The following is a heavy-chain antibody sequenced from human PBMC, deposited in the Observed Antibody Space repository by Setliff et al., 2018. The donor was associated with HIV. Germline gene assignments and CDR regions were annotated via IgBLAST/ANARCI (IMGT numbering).Heavy chain of an antibody. CDR3: ARHSDWYGNDAFDS. CDR2: ISYDGSNK. Sequence: GGSLRLSCAASGFIFSSYAMHWVRQAPGKGLEWVAVISYDGSNKYYADSVKGRFTISRDNANNTLYLQMNSLRGEDTAVYYCARHSDWYGNDAFDSWGQGTRVT. D-gene: IGHD6-19*01. CDR1: GFIFSSYA. V-gene: IGHV3-30*07. J-gene: IGHJ3*02.